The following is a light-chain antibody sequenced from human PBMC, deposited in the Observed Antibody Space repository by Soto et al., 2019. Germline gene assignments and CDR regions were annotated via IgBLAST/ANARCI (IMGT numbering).Light chain of an antibody. CDR2: DNN. CDR3: GTWDSSLSAGRV. J-gene: IGLJ2*01. CDR1: SSNIGNNY. V-gene: IGLV1-51*01. Sequence: QSVLTQSPSVSVAPGQKVTISCSGSSSNIGNNYVSWYQQLPGTAPKLLIYDNNKRPSGIPDRFSGSKSGTSATLGITGLQTGDEADYYCGTWDSSLSAGRVFGGGTKLTVL.